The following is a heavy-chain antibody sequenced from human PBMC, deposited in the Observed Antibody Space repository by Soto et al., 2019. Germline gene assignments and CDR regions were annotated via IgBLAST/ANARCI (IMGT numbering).Heavy chain of an antibody. V-gene: IGHV1-69*13. CDR1: GGTFSSYA. CDR2: LIPIFGTA. Sequence: GSAVKVCCKACGGTFSSYAITCVRPAPGQGLEWMGGLIPIFGTANYAQKFQGRVTITADESTSTAYMELSSLRSEDTAVYYCASEYYDASRYYLAYRARGTPVTVSS. D-gene: IGHD3-22*01. J-gene: IGHJ4*02. CDR3: ASEYYDASRYYLAY.